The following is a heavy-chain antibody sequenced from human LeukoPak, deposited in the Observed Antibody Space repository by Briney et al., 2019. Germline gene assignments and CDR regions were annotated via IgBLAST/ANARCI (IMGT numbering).Heavy chain of an antibody. D-gene: IGHD6-19*01. CDR3: GKGSSTSGCPDY. V-gene: IGHV3-30*02. CDR1: GFTFNSYG. CDR2: IRYDGSIK. J-gene: IGHJ4*02. Sequence: GGSLRLSCAASGFTFNSYGRHWVRQAPGKGLDWVAFIRYDGSIKHYADSVKGRFTISRDNSKNTLFLQMNGLRPEDTAVYYCGKGSSTSGCPDYWGQGTLVTVSS.